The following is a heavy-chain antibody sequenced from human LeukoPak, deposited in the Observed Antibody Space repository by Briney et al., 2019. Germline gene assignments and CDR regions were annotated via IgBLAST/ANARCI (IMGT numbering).Heavy chain of an antibody. CDR1: GYSISSGYY. V-gene: IGHV4-38-2*02. J-gene: IGHJ6*03. D-gene: IGHD1-14*01. CDR3: ARARPPDYYYYYYMDV. Sequence: ASETLSLTCTVSGYSISSGYYWGWIRQPPGKGLEWIGSIYHSGSTYYNPSLKSRVTISVDTSKNQFSLKLSSVTAADTAVYYCARARPPDYYYYYYMDVWGKGTTVTISS. CDR2: IYHSGST.